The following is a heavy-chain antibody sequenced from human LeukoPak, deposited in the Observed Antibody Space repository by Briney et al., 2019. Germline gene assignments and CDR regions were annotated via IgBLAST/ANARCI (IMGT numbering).Heavy chain of an antibody. D-gene: IGHD4-23*01. CDR2: IYYSGST. Sequence: SETLSLTCTVSGGSISSYYWSWIRQPPGKGLEWIGYIYYSGSTNYNPSLQSRVPISVDTSKNQFSLKLSSVTAADTAVYYCARDDYGGKSDDASDIWGQGTMVTVSS. V-gene: IGHV4-59*01. J-gene: IGHJ3*02. CDR1: GGSISSYY. CDR3: ARDDYGGKSDDASDI.